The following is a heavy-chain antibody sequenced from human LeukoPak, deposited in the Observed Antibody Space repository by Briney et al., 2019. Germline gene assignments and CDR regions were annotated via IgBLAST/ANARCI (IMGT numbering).Heavy chain of an antibody. CDR3: AGTQDYGDYHDAFDI. CDR1: GGTFSSYA. J-gene: IGHJ3*02. Sequence: SVKVSCKASGGTFSSYAISWVRQAPGQGLEWMGGIIPIFGTANYAQKFQGRVTITADESTSTAYMELSSLRSEDTAVYYCAGTQDYGDYHDAFDIWGQGTMVTVSS. D-gene: IGHD4-17*01. V-gene: IGHV1-69*13. CDR2: IIPIFGTA.